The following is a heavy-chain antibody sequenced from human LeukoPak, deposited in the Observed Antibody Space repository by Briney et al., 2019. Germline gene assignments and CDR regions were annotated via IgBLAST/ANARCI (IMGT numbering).Heavy chain of an antibody. CDR2: IYYSGST. D-gene: IGHD4-11*01. CDR3: ARRHSNYDPHSFDI. Sequence: SETLSLTCTVSGGSISSGGYYWSWIRQPPGKGLEWIGSIYYSGSTYYNPSLKSRVTISVDTSKNQFSLKLSSVTAADTAVYYCARRHSNYDPHSFDIWGQGTMVTVSS. CDR1: GGSISSGGYY. J-gene: IGHJ3*02. V-gene: IGHV4-39*01.